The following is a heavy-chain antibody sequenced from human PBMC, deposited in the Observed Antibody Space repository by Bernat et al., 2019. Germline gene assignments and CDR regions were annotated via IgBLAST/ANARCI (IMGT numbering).Heavy chain of an antibody. CDR2: IGPTGGT. V-gene: IGHV3-64D*08. D-gene: IGHD5-18*01. Sequence: EMQVVESGGGLVQPGGSLRLSCSASGSTFSRYSMHWVRQAPGGGLEYVSAIGPTGGTYYADSVKGRFTISRDNSKNTLYLQMTSLRPEDTAVYYCVEDLHTALFYWGQGTQVTVSS. CDR3: VEDLHTALFY. CDR1: GSTFSRYS. J-gene: IGHJ4*02.